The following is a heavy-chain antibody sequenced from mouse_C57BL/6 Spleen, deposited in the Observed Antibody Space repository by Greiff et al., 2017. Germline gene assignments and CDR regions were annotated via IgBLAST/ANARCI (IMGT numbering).Heavy chain of an antibody. CDR1: GYTFTSYW. CDR2: IDPSDSET. V-gene: IGHV1-52*01. Sequence: QVQLQQPGAELVRPGSSVKLSCKASGYTFTSYWMHWVKQRPIQGLEWIGNIDPSDSETHYNQKFKDKATLTVDNSSSTAYMQLSSLASEDSAVYYCARGGWEFAYWGQGTLVTVSA. CDR3: ARGGWEFAY. J-gene: IGHJ3*01. D-gene: IGHD3-3*01.